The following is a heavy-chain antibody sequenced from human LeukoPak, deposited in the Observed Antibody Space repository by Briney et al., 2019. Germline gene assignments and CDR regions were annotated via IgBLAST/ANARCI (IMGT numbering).Heavy chain of an antibody. CDR3: ATPPTYGDYEASY. D-gene: IGHD4-17*01. V-gene: IGHV5-51*01. CDR1: GYSFTSYW. CDR2: IYPGDSDT. J-gene: IGHJ4*02. Sequence: GESLKISCKGSGYSFTSYWIGWVRQMPGKGLEWMGIIYPGDSDTRCSPSFQGQVTISADKSISTAYLQWSSLKASDTAMYYCATPPTYGDYEASYWGQGTLVTVSS.